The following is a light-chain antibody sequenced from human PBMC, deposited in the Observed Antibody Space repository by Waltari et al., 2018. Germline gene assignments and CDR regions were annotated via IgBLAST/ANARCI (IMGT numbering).Light chain of an antibody. CDR1: QSLVFVDGNTY. CDR2: NVS. Sequence: VLVQSPLSLPVSLGQRAAISCRSNQSLVFVDGNTYLNWLHQRPGQSPRRLIYNVSNRESGVPDRFTGSGSGTGFTLKISRVAAEDVGVYYCVQGTGWPWTFGQGTKVEIK. V-gene: IGKV2-30*01. J-gene: IGKJ1*01. CDR3: VQGTGWPWT.